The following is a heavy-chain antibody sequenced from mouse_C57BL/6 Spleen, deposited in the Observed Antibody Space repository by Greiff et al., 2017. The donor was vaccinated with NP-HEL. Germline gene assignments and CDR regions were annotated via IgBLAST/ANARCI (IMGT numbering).Heavy chain of an antibody. J-gene: IGHJ2*01. CDR1: GYTFTSYW. Sequence: VQLQQPGAELVRPGSSVKLSCKASGYTFTSYWMHWVKQRPVQGLEWIGNIYPSDSETHYNEKFKDKATLTADKSSSTAYMQLSSLTSEDSAVFCCACEGDDGDCFDYWGQGTTLTVSS. V-gene: IGHV1-52*01. D-gene: IGHD1-1*01. CDR2: IYPSDSET. CDR3: ACEGDDGDCFDY.